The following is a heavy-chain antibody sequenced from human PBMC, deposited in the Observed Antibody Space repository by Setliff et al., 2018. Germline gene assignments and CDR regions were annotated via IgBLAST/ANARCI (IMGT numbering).Heavy chain of an antibody. Sequence: KTSETLSLTCAVSGDSISSGNWWSWVRQPPEKGLEWIGEINHSGNTNYNPSLKSRVTISVDKSTNQFSLKLNSVTAADTAVYYCVRTDYSDGRYCMDVWGKGTTVTVSS. CDR3: VRTDYSDGRYCMDV. D-gene: IGHD6-19*01. J-gene: IGHJ6*03. CDR2: INHSGNT. V-gene: IGHV4-4*02. CDR1: GDSISSGNW.